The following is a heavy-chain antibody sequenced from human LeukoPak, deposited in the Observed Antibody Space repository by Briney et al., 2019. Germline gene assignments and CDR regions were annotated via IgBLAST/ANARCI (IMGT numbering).Heavy chain of an antibody. CDR1: GDSINSGSYY. V-gene: IGHV4-61*02. CDR2: IYIRGNT. Sequence: PSETLSLTCTVSGDSINSGSYYWSWIRQPAGKGLEWIGRIYIRGNTSYNPSLKSRVTISGDTSKNQFSLKLSSVTAADTAVYYCARFKGGYYDSSGYYYEYWYFDLWGRGTLVTVSS. J-gene: IGHJ2*01. D-gene: IGHD3-22*01. CDR3: ARFKGGYYDSSGYYYEYWYFDL.